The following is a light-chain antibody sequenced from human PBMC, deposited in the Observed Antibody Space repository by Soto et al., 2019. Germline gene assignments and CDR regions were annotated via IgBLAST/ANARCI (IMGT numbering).Light chain of an antibody. CDR1: QSVSSN. V-gene: IGKV3-15*01. J-gene: IGKJ1*01. CDR2: GAS. Sequence: EIVMTQSPATLSVSPGDRATLSCRASQSVSSNLAWFQQKPGQAPRLLIYGASTRATGIPARFSGSGSGTEFTLTISGLQSEDFAVYYCQKYNNWPLTFGQGTKVDIK. CDR3: QKYNNWPLT.